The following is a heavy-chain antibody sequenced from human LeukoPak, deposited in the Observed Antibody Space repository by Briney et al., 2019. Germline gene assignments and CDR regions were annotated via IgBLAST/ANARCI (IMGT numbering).Heavy chain of an antibody. CDR3: AKDPGGRYSSGWYRFDY. CDR2: ISGGGGTT. V-gene: IGHV3-23*01. Sequence: PGGSLRLSCAASGFTFSSYAMTWVRQAPGKGLEWVSAISGGGGTTYYADSVKGRFTISRDNSKNTLYLQMNSLRAEDTAVYYCAKDPGGRYSSGWYRFDYWGQGTLVTVSS. CDR1: GFTFSSYA. J-gene: IGHJ4*02. D-gene: IGHD6-19*01.